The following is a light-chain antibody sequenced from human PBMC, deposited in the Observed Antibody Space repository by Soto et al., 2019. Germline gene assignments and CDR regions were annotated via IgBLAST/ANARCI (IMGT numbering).Light chain of an antibody. Sequence: QSVLTQPPSASGAPGQRVTFSCSGSGSNIGSNTVNWYQQVPGAAPQILIYFNDQRPSGVPYRFSGCKSGTSASLAISGLQPADEADYSCSSWDDSLSGPVFGGGTKLTVL. J-gene: IGLJ3*02. V-gene: IGLV1-44*01. CDR3: SSWDDSLSGPV. CDR2: FND. CDR1: GSNIGSNT.